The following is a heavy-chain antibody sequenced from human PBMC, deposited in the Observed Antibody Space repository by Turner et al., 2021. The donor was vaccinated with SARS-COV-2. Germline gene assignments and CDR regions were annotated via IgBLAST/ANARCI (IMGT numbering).Heavy chain of an antibody. V-gene: IGHV3-30*18. CDR3: AKDMEQLVPLFDY. CDR1: GFTFSNYD. J-gene: IGHJ4*02. Sequence: QVQLVESGGGVVQPGRSLRLSCAASGFTFSNYDIHWVRQAPGKGLEWVAVISYDGSSKYYADSLKGRFTISRDNSKNTLYLQMNSLRAEDTSVYYCAKDMEQLVPLFDYWGQGTLVTVSS. CDR2: ISYDGSSK. D-gene: IGHD6-13*01.